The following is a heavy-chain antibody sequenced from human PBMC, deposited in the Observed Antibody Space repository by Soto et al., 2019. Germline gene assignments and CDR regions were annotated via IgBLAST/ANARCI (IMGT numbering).Heavy chain of an antibody. J-gene: IGHJ4*02. D-gene: IGHD3-10*01. V-gene: IGHV3-30*18. CDR1: GFTFSSYG. CDR2: ISYDGSNK. Sequence: PGGSLRLSCAASGFTFSSYGMHWVRQAPGKGLEWVAVISYDGSNKYYADSVKGRFTISRDNSKNTLYLQMNSLRAEDTAVYYCAKLRWFGELFPLPDYWGQGTLVTVSS. CDR3: AKLRWFGELFPLPDY.